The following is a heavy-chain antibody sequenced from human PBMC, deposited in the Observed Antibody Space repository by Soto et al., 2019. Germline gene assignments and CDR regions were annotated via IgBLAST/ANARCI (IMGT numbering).Heavy chain of an antibody. D-gene: IGHD2-15*01. Sequence: QLVQSGAEVKKPGASVKGSCKASGYTFDDYGIPWMRQPPGQGLARAGWIDVSIGHTNYSPSFQGRGTLTTDRATSTAYMVLTSLRSDDTAVYYCERGSDCRGGTCTSWFHPWGQGTLVTVSS. CDR2: IDVSIGHT. V-gene: IGHV1-18*01. CDR1: GYTFDDYG. CDR3: ERGSDCRGGTCTSWFHP. J-gene: IGHJ5*02.